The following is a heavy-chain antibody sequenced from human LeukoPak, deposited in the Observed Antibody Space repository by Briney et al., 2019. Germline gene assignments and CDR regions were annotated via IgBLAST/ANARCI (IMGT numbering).Heavy chain of an antibody. Sequence: KGSGPTLVIPTQTLKLTCTSSGFSLITSGMCVGWSRQPPGKALEWLARIDWDDDRSYSPSLKTRLTISKDTSKNQVFLTMTNMDPVDTGTYYCARIPIVGGSSEGAFDVWGQGTMVTVSS. CDR1: GFSLITSGMC. D-gene: IGHD2-15*01. J-gene: IGHJ3*01. CDR3: ARIPIVGGSSEGAFDV. CDR2: IDWDDDR. V-gene: IGHV2-70*04.